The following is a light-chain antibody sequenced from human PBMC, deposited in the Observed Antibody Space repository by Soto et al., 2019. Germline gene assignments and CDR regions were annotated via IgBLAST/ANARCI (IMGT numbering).Light chain of an antibody. CDR1: QDIRSS. J-gene: IGKJ4*01. CDR2: GAS. V-gene: IGKV3-15*01. CDR3: QQHSSWPLT. Sequence: EIVMTQSPATLSVSPGERVTLSCRASQDIRSSLAWYQQKPGQAPRLLIYGASIRATGVPATFRGSGSGTEFTLSISSLQSDHLRVYYCQQHSSWPLTLGGGTKVEIK.